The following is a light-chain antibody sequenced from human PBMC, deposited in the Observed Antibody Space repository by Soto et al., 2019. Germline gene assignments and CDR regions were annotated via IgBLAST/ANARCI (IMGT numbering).Light chain of an antibody. J-gene: IGKJ1*01. CDR3: QQYGSSPRT. Sequence: EIVLTQSPGTLSLSPGERATLSCRASQSVSSSYLAWYQQKPGQAPRLLIYGASSRASGIPDRFSGSVSGTDFPLSISRLEHEDFAVYYCQQYGSSPRTFGQGTKVEIK. CDR1: QSVSSSY. CDR2: GAS. V-gene: IGKV3-20*01.